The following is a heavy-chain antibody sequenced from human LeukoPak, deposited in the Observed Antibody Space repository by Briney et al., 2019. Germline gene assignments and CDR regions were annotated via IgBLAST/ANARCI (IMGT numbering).Heavy chain of an antibody. Sequence: SETLSLTCTVSGGSISSYYWSWTRQPPGKGLEWIGYIHYSGSTNYNLSLKSRVTISVDTSKNQFSLKLSSVTAADTAVYYCARTIAAAGPYFDYWGQGTLVTVSS. CDR1: GGSISSYY. V-gene: IGHV4-59*01. CDR3: ARTIAAAGPYFDY. CDR2: IHYSGST. D-gene: IGHD6-13*01. J-gene: IGHJ4*02.